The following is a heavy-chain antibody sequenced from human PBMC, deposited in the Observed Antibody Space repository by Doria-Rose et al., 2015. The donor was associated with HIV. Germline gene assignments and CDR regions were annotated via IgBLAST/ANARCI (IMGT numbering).Heavy chain of an antibody. D-gene: IGHD6-13*01. CDR1: GVSLSSPGMG. CDR2: IFSDDER. Sequence: QITLKESDPVLVKPTETLTLTCTVSGVSLSSPGMGVSWIRQPPGKALEWLANIFSDDERSYKPSLESRLTISRGTSNSQVVLTMTDMDPVDTATYYCARRKSSRWYHKYYFDFWGQGTLVIVSA. V-gene: IGHV2-26*01. J-gene: IGHJ4*02. CDR3: ARRKSSRWYHKYYFDF.